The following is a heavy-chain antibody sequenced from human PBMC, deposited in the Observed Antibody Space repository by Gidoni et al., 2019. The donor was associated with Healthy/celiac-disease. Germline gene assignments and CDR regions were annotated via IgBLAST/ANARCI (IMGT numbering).Heavy chain of an antibody. CDR1: GSPFTSYY. D-gene: IGHD3-3*01. J-gene: IGHJ6*02. Sequence: QVQLVQSGAEVKKPGASVKVSCKASGSPFTSYYMHWVPQAPGQGLDWMGIINPSGGSTSYAQKFQGRVTMTRDTSTSTVYMELSSLRSEDTAVYYCARGSITIFGSDYGMDVWGQGTTVTVSS. CDR3: ARGSITIFGSDYGMDV. CDR2: INPSGGST. V-gene: IGHV1-46*01.